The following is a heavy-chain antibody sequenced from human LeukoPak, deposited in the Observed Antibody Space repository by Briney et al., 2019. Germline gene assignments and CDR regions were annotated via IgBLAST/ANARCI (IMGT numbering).Heavy chain of an antibody. Sequence: GGSLRLSCAASGFTFSSYWMHWVRQAPGKGLVWVSRINSDGSSTSYADSVKGRFTISRDNAKNTLYLQMNSLSAEDTAVYYCARVRGYGDYDTDFDYWGQGTLVTVSS. CDR1: GFTFSSYW. D-gene: IGHD4-17*01. J-gene: IGHJ4*02. CDR2: INSDGSST. V-gene: IGHV3-74*01. CDR3: ARVRGYGDYDTDFDY.